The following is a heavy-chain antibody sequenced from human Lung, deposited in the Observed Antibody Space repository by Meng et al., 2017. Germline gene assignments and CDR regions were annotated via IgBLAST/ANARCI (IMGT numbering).Heavy chain of an antibody. D-gene: IGHD6-19*01. CDR2: TYYRSKWYN. Sequence: QVHLQQSGQGLVKPSQTLLLTCAISGDSVSSNSAAWNWISQSPSRGLEWLGRTYYRSKWYNGYAVSVRNRITINPDTSKNQFSLQLNSVTPEDTAVYYCARSQQWLDSWGQGTLVTVSS. CDR3: ARSQQWLDS. CDR1: GDSVSSNSAA. V-gene: IGHV6-1*01. J-gene: IGHJ4*02.